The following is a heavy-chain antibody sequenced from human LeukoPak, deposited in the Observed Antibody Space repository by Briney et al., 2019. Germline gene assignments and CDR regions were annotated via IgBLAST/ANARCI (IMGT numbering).Heavy chain of an antibody. CDR3: ARALDGSGSRSFDY. CDR2: IYSDGSST. V-gene: IGHV3-74*01. D-gene: IGHD3-10*01. J-gene: IGHJ4*02. Sequence: GGSLRLSCAATGFTFSNYAMSWVRQAPGKGLVWVSRIYSDGSSTNYADSVKGRFTISRDNSKNTLYLQVNSLRAEDTAVYYCARALDGSGSRSFDYWGQGTLVTVSS. CDR1: GFTFSNYA.